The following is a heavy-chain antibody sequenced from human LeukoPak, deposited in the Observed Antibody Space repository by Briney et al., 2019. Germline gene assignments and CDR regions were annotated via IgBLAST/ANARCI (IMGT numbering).Heavy chain of an antibody. V-gene: IGHV3-74*01. D-gene: IGHD1-1*01. J-gene: IGHJ4*02. CDR1: GFTFSSYW. CDR3: ARAVQLERRLSDY. CDR2: INSDGSST. Sequence: PGGSLRLSCAASGFTFSSYWMPWVRQAPGKGLVWVSRINSDGSSTSYADSVKGRFTISRDNAKNTLYLQMDSLRAEDTAVYYCARAVQLERRLSDYWGQGTLVTVSS.